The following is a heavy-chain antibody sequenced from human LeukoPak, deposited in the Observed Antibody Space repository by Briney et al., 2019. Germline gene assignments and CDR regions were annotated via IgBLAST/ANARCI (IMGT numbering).Heavy chain of an antibody. Sequence: ASVKVSCKASGYTFTSYDINWVRQATGQGLEWMGWMNPNSGNTGYAQKFQGRVTITRSTSISTAYMELSSLRSEDTAVYYCASSIVVVPAALDAFDIWGQGTMVTVSS. V-gene: IGHV1-8*03. CDR2: MNPNSGNT. CDR3: ASSIVVVPAALDAFDI. J-gene: IGHJ3*02. CDR1: GYTFTSYD. D-gene: IGHD2-2*01.